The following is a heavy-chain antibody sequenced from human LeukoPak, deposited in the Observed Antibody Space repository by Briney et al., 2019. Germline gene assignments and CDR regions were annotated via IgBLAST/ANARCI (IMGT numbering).Heavy chain of an antibody. V-gene: IGHV4-30-2*01. Sequence: PSETLSLTCAVSGGSISSGSYSWSWIRQPPGKGQEWIGYIYPRGSTYYNPSLKSRVILSLDKSANQFSLNLSSVTAADTAVYYCARFSPRAMGNYLDFWGQGTLVTVSS. J-gene: IGHJ4*02. CDR2: IYPRGST. CDR3: ARFSPRAMGNYLDF. CDR1: GGSISSGSYS. D-gene: IGHD7-27*01.